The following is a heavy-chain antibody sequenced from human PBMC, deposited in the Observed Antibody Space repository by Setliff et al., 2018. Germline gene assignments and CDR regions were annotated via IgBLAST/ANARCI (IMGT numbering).Heavy chain of an antibody. CDR2: ISSSNSGM. CDR3: ARSENCYATHCSPYDY. J-gene: IGHJ4*02. D-gene: IGHD2-15*01. CDR1: GPTFSRYS. V-gene: IGHV3-21*05. Sequence: GGSLRLSCAAPGPTFSRYSMNWVRQAPGKGLEWISYISSSNSGMYYADSLKGRFTISRDNAEDSLYLQMNSLRAEDTAVYFCARSENCYATHCSPYDYWGQGALVTVSS.